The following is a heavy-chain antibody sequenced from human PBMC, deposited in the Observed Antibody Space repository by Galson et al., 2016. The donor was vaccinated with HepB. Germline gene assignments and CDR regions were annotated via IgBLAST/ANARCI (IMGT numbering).Heavy chain of an antibody. Sequence: SETLSLTCAVSSGSIISSNWWSWVRQPPGKGLEWIGYIYHSGSAYYNPSLKSRLSMSVDTSKNQFSLKLNSLAAADTAIYYCVRDRRLQGLDYWGQGILVTVSS. J-gene: IGHJ4*02. CDR1: SGSIISSNW. CDR2: IYHSGSA. CDR3: VRDRRLQGLDY. D-gene: IGHD5-24*01. V-gene: IGHV4-4*02.